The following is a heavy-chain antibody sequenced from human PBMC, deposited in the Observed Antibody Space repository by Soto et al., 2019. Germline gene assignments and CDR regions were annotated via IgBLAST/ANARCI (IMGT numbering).Heavy chain of an antibody. CDR3: ARDLNLEDSSGWYGMDV. CDR2: IYYSGST. J-gene: IGHJ6*02. V-gene: IGHV4-31*03. D-gene: IGHD6-19*01. CDR1: GGSISSGGYY. Sequence: PSETLSLTCTVSGGSISSGGYYWSWIRQPPGKGLEWIGYIYYSGSTYYNPSLKSRVTISVDTSKNQFSLKLSSVTAADTAVYYCARDLNLEDSSGWYGMDVWGQGTTVTVSS.